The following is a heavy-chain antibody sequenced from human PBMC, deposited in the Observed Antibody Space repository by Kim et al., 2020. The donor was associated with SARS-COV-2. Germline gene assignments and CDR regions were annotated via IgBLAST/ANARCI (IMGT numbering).Heavy chain of an antibody. V-gene: IGHV1-2*06. CDR3: ARWDMVRGAKGYYYGMDV. J-gene: IGHJ6*02. CDR2: INPNSGGT. CDR1: GYTFTGYY. Sequence: ASVKVSCKASGYTFTGYYMHWVRQAPGQGLEWMGRINPNSGGTNYAQKFQGRVTMTRDTSISTAYMELSRLRSDDTAVYYCARWDMVRGAKGYYYGMDVWGQGTTVTVSS. D-gene: IGHD3-10*01.